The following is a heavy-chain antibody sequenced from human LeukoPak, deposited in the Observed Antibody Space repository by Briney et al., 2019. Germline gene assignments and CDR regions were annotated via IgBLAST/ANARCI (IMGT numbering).Heavy chain of an antibody. CDR2: ISGSGSTT. V-gene: IGHV3-23*01. Sequence: PGGSLRLSCAASGFTFSNYAMNWVRQAPGKGLEWVSVISGSGSTTNHADSVKGRFTISRDKSKNTLYLQMNSLRAEDTAVYYCAKLPVAGLYFDYWGQGTLVTVSS. CDR1: GFTFSNYA. CDR3: AKLPVAGLYFDY. D-gene: IGHD6-19*01. J-gene: IGHJ4*02.